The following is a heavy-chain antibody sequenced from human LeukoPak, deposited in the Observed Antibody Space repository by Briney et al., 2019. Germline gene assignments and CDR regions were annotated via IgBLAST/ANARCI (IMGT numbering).Heavy chain of an antibody. CDR1: GYTFTSYG. Sequence: GASVKVSCKASGYTFTSYGISWVRQAPGQGLEWMGIINPSGGSTSYAQKFQGRVTMTRDMSTSTVYMELSSLRSEDTAVYYCARDLGSGSYRGAFDIWGQGTMVTVSS. V-gene: IGHV1-46*01. J-gene: IGHJ3*02. CDR3: ARDLGSGSYRGAFDI. D-gene: IGHD1-26*01. CDR2: INPSGGST.